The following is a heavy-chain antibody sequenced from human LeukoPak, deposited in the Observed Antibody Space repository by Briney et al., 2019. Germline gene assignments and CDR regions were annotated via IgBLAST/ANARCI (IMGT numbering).Heavy chain of an antibody. Sequence: SSETLSLTCTVSGGSMTYYYWTWIRQPPGKGLEWIGYIYYSGNTNYNPSLKSRVTISVDTSKNQFSLMLGSVTAADTAVFYCARQRGGYVDYWGQGTLSPSPQ. V-gene: IGHV4-59*08. J-gene: IGHJ4*02. CDR1: GGSMTYYY. D-gene: IGHD2-15*01. CDR2: IYYSGNT. CDR3: ARQRGGYVDY.